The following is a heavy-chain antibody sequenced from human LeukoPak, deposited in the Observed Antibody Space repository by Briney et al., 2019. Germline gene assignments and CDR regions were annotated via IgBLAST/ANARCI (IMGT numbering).Heavy chain of an antibody. Sequence: GGSLRLSCAASGFTFDDYAMHWVRQAPGKGLEWVSGISWNSGSIGYADSVKGRFTISRDNAKNSLYLQMNSLRAEDTALYYCATGRRWYYFDYWGQGTLVTVSS. CDR1: GFTFDDYA. CDR3: ATGRRWYYFDY. J-gene: IGHJ4*02. D-gene: IGHD5-24*01. CDR2: ISWNSGSI. V-gene: IGHV3-9*01.